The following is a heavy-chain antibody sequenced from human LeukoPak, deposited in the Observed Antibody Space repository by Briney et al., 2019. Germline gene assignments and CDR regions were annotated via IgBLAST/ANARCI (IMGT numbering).Heavy chain of an antibody. CDR3: ARDLYYGSGSYGY. V-gene: IGHV3-21*01. J-gene: IGHJ4*02. CDR1: GFTFSSYS. Sequence: GGSLRLSCAASGFTFSSYSMNWVRQAPGKGLEWVSSVSDSSSYVYYADSVKGRFTISRDNAKNSLYLQMNSLSAEDTAVYYCARDLYYGSGSYGYWGQGALVTVSS. D-gene: IGHD3-10*01. CDR2: VSDSSSYV.